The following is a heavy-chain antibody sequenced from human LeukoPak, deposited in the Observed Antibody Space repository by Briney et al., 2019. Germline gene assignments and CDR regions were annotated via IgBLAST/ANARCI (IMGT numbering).Heavy chain of an antibody. CDR3: ARNLGSQQFDY. D-gene: IGHD1-26*01. CDR1: GFTFNSYW. CDR2: INRDGSVR. Sequence: PGGSLRLSCAASGFTFNSYWIDWVRQAPGKGLEWVANINRDGSVRNFLDSVKGRFTISRDNTKNSLFLEISSLRAEDTAVYYCARNLGSQQFDYWGQGTPVTVSS. J-gene: IGHJ4*02. V-gene: IGHV3-7*01.